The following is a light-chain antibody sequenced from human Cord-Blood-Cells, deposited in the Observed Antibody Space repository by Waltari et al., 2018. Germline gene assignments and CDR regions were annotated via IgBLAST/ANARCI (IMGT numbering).Light chain of an antibody. CDR2: DVS. J-gene: IGLJ3*02. Sequence: QSALTQPRSVSGSPGQSVTISCTGTSSDVGGYNYVSWYQQHPGKAPKLMIYDVSKRPSGVPVRSSGSKSGNTASLTISGLQAEDEAEYYCCSYAGSYTWVFGGGTKLTVL. CDR1: SSDVGGYNY. CDR3: CSYAGSYTWV. V-gene: IGLV2-11*01.